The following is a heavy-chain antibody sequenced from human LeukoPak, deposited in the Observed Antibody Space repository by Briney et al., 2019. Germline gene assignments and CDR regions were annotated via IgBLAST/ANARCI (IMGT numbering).Heavy chain of an antibody. Sequence: SETLSLTCTVSGGSISSYYWSWIRQPAGGGLEWIGRIYSSGYTNYNPSLKSRVTMSVDTSKNQFSLKLSSVTAADTAVYYCARVAAMSTHDAFDIWGQGIMVTVSS. CDR2: IYSSGYT. D-gene: IGHD5-18*01. CDR3: ARVAAMSTHDAFDI. CDR1: GGSISSYY. J-gene: IGHJ3*02. V-gene: IGHV4-4*07.